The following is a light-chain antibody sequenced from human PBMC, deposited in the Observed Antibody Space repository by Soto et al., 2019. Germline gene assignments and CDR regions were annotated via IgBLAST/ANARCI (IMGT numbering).Light chain of an antibody. CDR2: DAS. CDR1: QSVSSF. J-gene: IGKJ1*01. CDR3: QKRSNWPQT. V-gene: IGKV3-11*01. Sequence: EIVMAQSPDMLSVSPWERATLSCRASQSVSSFLAWYQQKPGQAPRLLIYDASNRATGIPARFSGSGSGTDFTLTISSLEPEDFAVYYCQKRSNWPQTFGQGTKVDIK.